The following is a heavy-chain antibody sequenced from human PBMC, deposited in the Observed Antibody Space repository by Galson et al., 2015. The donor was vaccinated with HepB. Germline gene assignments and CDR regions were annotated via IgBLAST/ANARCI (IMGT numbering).Heavy chain of an antibody. CDR1: GFTFGDYA. Sequence: SLRLSCAASGFTFGDYAMSWFRQAPGKGLEWVAFIRSKAHGGTTEYAASVKGRFIISRDDSKSIAYLEMNSLKTEDTAVHYCTRDKVVPAAIGHYWGQGTLVTVSS. CDR2: IRSKAHGGTT. J-gene: IGHJ4*02. D-gene: IGHD2-2*01. V-gene: IGHV3-49*03. CDR3: TRDKVVPAAIGHY.